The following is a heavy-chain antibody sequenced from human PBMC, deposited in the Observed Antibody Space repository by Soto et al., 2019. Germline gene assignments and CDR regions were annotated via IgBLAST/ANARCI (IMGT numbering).Heavy chain of an antibody. J-gene: IGHJ3*02. V-gene: IGHV4-34*01. CDR2: INHSGST. D-gene: IGHD3-10*01. CDR1: GGSFSGNY. Sequence: QVQLQQWGAGLLKPSETLSLTCAVYGGSFSGNYWSWLRQPPGKGLEWIGEINHSGSTNYNPSLKSRVTISVDTTKNQFSLKLSSVTAADTAGYYCARGRLYGFGAFDIWGQGTMVTVSS. CDR3: ARGRLYGFGAFDI.